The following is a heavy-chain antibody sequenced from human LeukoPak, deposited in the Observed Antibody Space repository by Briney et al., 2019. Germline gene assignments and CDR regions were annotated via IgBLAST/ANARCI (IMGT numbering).Heavy chain of an antibody. V-gene: IGHV4-38-2*01. Sequence: SETLSLTCAVSDYSISSGYYCGWIRQPPGKGLEWIGSIYHSGSTYYNPSLKSRVTISVDTSKNQFSLKLSSVTAADTAVYYCARQACSGGSCIDYWGQGTLVTVSS. CDR2: IYHSGST. J-gene: IGHJ4*02. CDR3: ARQACSGGSCIDY. CDR1: DYSISSGYY. D-gene: IGHD2-15*01.